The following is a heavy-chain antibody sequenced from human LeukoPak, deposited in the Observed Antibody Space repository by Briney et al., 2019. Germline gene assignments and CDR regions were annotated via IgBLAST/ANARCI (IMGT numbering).Heavy chain of an antibody. J-gene: IGHJ5*02. Sequence: SETLSLTCTVSGGSISSYYWSWIRQPPGKGLEWIGYIYYSGSTNYNPSLKSRVTISVDTSKNQFSLKLSSVTAADTAVYYCARVNGSWFGEPRFRFDPWGQGTLVTVSS. CDR1: GGSISSYY. D-gene: IGHD3-10*01. CDR3: ARVNGSWFGEPRFRFDP. V-gene: IGHV4-59*01. CDR2: IYYSGST.